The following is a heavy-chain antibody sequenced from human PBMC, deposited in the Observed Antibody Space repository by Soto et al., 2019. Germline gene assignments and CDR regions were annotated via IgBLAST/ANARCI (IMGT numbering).Heavy chain of an antibody. V-gene: IGHV1-3*01. D-gene: IGHD6-13*01. J-gene: IGHJ4*02. CDR3: ARGIAPYYFDY. CDR2: INAGNGNT. Sequence: HVQLVQSGAEAKKPGASVKVSCKASGYTFPSYAMHWVRQAPGQRLEWMGWINAGNGNTKYSQKFQGRVTITRDTSASTAYMELSSLRSDDTAVYYCARGIAPYYFDYWGQGTLVTVSS. CDR1: GYTFPSYA.